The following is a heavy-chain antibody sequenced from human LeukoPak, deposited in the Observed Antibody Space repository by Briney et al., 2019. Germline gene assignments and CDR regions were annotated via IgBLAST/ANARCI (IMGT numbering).Heavy chain of an antibody. V-gene: IGHV4-4*02. CDR2: IYHSGST. J-gene: IGHJ4*02. CDR1: GGSISSSNW. Sequence: NPSETLSLTCAVSGGSISSSNWWSWVRQPPGKGPEWIGEIYHSGSTNYNPSLKSRVTISVDKSKNQFSLKLSSVTAADTAVYYCASETSYSSREDYWGQGTLVTVSS. CDR3: ASETSYSSREDY. D-gene: IGHD6-13*01.